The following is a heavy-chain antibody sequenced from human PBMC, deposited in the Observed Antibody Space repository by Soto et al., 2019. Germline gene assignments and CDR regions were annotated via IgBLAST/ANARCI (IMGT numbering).Heavy chain of an antibody. J-gene: IGHJ4*02. CDR1: GFSFSSYT. D-gene: IGHD3-3*01. V-gene: IGHV3-21*01. Sequence: EVQLVESGGGLVKPGGSLRLSCAASGFSFSSYTFNWVRQAPGMGLEWVSSISSRSDYIYYADSVKGRFTVSRDNAKNSLFLQMSSLRSEDTAVYYCARVGGNLEYLSYFDYWGQGSRVTVSS. CDR2: ISSRSDYI. CDR3: ARVGGNLEYLSYFDY.